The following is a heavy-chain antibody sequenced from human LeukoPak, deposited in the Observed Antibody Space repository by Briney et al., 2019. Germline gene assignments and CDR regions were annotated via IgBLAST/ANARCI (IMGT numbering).Heavy chain of an antibody. CDR3: ARVQRIGYYYYMDV. V-gene: IGHV1-69*05. Sequence: ASVKVSCKASGGTFSSYAISWVRQAPGQGLEWMGGITPIFGTANYAQKFQGRVTITTDESTSTAYMELSSLRSEDTAVYYCARVQRIGYYYYMDVWGKGTTVTVSS. D-gene: IGHD2-2*01. CDR1: GGTFSSYA. J-gene: IGHJ6*03. CDR2: ITPIFGTA.